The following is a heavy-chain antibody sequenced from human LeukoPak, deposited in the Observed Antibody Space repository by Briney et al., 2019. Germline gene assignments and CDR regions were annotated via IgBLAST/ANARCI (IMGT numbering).Heavy chain of an antibody. V-gene: IGHV1-69*02. J-gene: IGHJ4*02. CDR3: ARAPYYDFWSGYYAVDY. Sequence: ASVKVSCKASGGTFISYTISWVRQAPGQGLEWMGRIIPILGIANYAQKFQGRVTITADKSTSTAYMELSSLRSEDTAVYYCARAPYYDFWSGYYAVDYWGQGTLVTVSS. CDR1: GGTFISYT. CDR2: IIPILGIA. D-gene: IGHD3-3*01.